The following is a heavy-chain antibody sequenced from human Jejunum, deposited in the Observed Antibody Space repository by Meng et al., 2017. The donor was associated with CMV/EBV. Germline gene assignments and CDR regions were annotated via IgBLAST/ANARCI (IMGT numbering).Heavy chain of an antibody. CDR2: ISSSTNYI. D-gene: IGHD4-17*01. CDR1: RFAFGTYN. J-gene: IGHJ3*01. Sequence: SRFAFGTYNMDGIRQAPGKGREWVSFISSSTNYIYYADSVKGRFTISRDDAKNSLYLQMDSLRAEDTAVYYCARDLYYGDPAAFDLWGQGTMVTVSS. CDR3: ARDLYYGDPAAFDL. V-gene: IGHV3-21*01.